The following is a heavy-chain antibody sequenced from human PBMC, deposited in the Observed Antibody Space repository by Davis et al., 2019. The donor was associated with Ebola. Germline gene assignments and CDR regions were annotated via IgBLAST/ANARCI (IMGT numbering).Heavy chain of an antibody. CDR1: GGSISSSSYY. D-gene: IGHD6-19*01. J-gene: IGHJ3*02. CDR3: ARHNEVGAVAGSGAFDI. CDR2: IYYSGST. V-gene: IGHV4-39*01. Sequence: MPSETLSLTCTVSGGSISSSSYYWGWSRKPPGKGLEWIGSIYYSGSTYYNPSLKSRVTISVDTSKNQFSLKLSSVTAADTAVYYCARHNEVGAVAGSGAFDIWGQGTMVTVSS.